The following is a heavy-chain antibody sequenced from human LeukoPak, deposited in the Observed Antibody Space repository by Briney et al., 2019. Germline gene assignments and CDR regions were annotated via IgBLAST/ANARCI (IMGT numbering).Heavy chain of an antibody. V-gene: IGHV3-23*01. CDR2: ISGSGGST. CDR3: AKDILRGYSYGYSAFDM. Sequence: PGGCLRLSCAASGITFSSYAMSWVRQAPGKGLEWVSPISGSGGSTYYVDSVKGRFAISRDNSKATVYLQMNSLTAEDTAVYHCAKDILRGYSYGYSAFDMWGQGTMVTVSS. J-gene: IGHJ3*02. D-gene: IGHD5-18*01. CDR1: GITFSSYA.